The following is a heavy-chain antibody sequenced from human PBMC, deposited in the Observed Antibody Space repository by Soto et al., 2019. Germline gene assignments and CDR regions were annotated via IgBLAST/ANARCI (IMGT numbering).Heavy chain of an antibody. D-gene: IGHD2-21*02. CDR2: IYHSGST. V-gene: IGHV4-59*12. CDR3: ARTHLPDCTLDC. CDR1: GGSISSYY. J-gene: IGHJ4*02. Sequence: SETLSLTCTVSGGSISSYYWSWIRQPPGKGLEWIAYIYHSGSTNYNPSLKSRLLISIDTSKNQFSLKMNSVTAADTAVYYCARTHLPDCTLDCWGPGTLVTVSS.